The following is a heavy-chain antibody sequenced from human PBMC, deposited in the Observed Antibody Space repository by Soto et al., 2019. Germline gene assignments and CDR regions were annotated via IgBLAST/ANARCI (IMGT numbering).Heavy chain of an antibody. CDR3: AKAKSYGSGGYYYYYYMDV. CDR1: GFTLSSYA. D-gene: IGHD3-10*01. CDR2: ISGSGGST. V-gene: IGHV3-23*01. Sequence: GGSLRLSCAASGFTLSSYAMSWVRQAPGKGLEWVSAISGSGGSTYYADSVKGRFTISRDNSKNTLYLQMNSLRAEDTAVYYCAKAKSYGSGGYYYYYYMDVWGKGTTVTVSS. J-gene: IGHJ6*03.